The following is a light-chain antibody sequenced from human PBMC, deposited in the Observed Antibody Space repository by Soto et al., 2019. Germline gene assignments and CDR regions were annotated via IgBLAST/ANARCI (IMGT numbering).Light chain of an antibody. V-gene: IGLV2-18*02. CDR1: SADVGIYNR. Sequence: QSVLTQAPSVSGSPGQSVTISCTGTSADVGIYNRVAWYQQPPGTSPKLVICDVSNRPSGVPDRFSGSKSGSTASLTISGLQAEDEADYYCSSYTTSNTYVFGTGTKVTV. CDR3: SSYTTSNTYV. CDR2: DVS. J-gene: IGLJ1*01.